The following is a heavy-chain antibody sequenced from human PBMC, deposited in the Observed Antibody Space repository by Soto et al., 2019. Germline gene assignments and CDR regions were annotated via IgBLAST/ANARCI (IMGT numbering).Heavy chain of an antibody. D-gene: IGHD4-17*01. CDR2: ISSSSSTI. CDR1: GFTFSSYS. Sequence: EVQLVESGGGLVQPGGSLRLSCAASGFTFSSYSMNWVRQAPGKGLEWVSYISSSSSTIYYADSVKGRFTISRDNAKNSLYRQMNSLRAEDTAVYECEREGGDLNWFGPWGQGTLVTV. V-gene: IGHV3-48*01. J-gene: IGHJ5*02. CDR3: EREGGDLNWFGP.